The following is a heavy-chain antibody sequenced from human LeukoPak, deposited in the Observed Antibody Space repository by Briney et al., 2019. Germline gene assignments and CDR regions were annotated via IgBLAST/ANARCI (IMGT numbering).Heavy chain of an antibody. J-gene: IGHJ4*02. D-gene: IGHD3-9*01. Sequence: GGSLRLSCAASGFTFSSYSMNWVRQAPGKGLEWVSAISGSGGSTYYADSVKGRFTISRDNSKNTLYLQMNSLRAEDTAVYYCAKDHHYDILTGYSIPYYFDYWGQGTLVTVSS. CDR2: ISGSGGST. CDR1: GFTFSSYS. CDR3: AKDHHYDILTGYSIPYYFDY. V-gene: IGHV3-23*01.